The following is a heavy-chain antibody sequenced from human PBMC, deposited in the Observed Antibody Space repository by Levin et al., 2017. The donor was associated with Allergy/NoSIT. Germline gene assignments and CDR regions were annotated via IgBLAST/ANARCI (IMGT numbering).Heavy chain of an antibody. D-gene: IGHD3-10*01. Sequence: PSETLSLTCAVYGGSFSGYYWSWIRQPPGKGLEWIGEINHSGSTNYNPSLKSRVTISVDTSKNQFSLKLSSVTAADTAVYYCARAPTVAAPLHGERWFDPWGQGTLVTVSS. V-gene: IGHV4-34*01. CDR2: INHSGST. J-gene: IGHJ5*02. CDR3: ARAPTVAAPLHGERWFDP. CDR1: GGSFSGYY.